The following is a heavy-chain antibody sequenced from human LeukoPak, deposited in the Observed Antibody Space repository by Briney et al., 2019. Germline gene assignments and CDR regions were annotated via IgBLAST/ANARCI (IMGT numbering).Heavy chain of an antibody. J-gene: IGHJ4*02. CDR1: RFTFSSYS. Sequence: GGSLRLSCAAYRFTFSSYSMNWVRQAPGKGLEWVSYISSSSSTIYYADSVKGRFTISRDNAKNSLYLQMNSLRAEDTAVYYCASYYGSGSYYNVVDYWGQGTLVTVSS. D-gene: IGHD3-10*01. CDR2: ISSSSSTI. V-gene: IGHV3-48*01. CDR3: ASYYGSGSYYNVVDY.